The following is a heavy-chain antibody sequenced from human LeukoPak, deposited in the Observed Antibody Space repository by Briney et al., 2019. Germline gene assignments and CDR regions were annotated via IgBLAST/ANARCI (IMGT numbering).Heavy chain of an antibody. CDR3: ARVGITMIVVVITLLYDY. J-gene: IGHJ4*02. CDR2: IKQDGSEK. V-gene: IGHV3-7*01. Sequence: GGSLRLSCAASGFTFSSYWMSWVRQAPGKGLEWVANIKQDGSEKYYVDSVKGRFTISRDNAKNSLYLQMNSLRAEDTAVYYCARVGITMIVVVITLLYDYWGQGTLVTVSS. CDR1: GFTFSSYW. D-gene: IGHD3-22*01.